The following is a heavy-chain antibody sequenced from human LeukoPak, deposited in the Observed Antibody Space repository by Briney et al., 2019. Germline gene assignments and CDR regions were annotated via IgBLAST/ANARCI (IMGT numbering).Heavy chain of an antibody. Sequence: ASVKVSCKASGYTFTGYYMNWVRQAPGQGLEWMGWIKCDSGGTEYSRNYRGRVTMTRDTSISTAYMELTRLTSDDTAVYYCVGSNWAAGAAFDSWGQGTQVTVSS. CDR1: GYTFTGYY. D-gene: IGHD6-13*01. J-gene: IGHJ4*02. V-gene: IGHV1-2*02. CDR2: IKCDSGGT. CDR3: VGSNWAAGAAFDS.